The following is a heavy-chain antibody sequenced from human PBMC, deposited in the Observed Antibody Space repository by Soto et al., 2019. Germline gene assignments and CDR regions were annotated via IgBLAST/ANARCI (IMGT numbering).Heavy chain of an antibody. J-gene: IGHJ6*03. CDR2: ISAYNGNT. Sequence: ASVKVSCKASGYTFTSYGISWVRQAPGQGLEWMGWISAYNGNTSYAQKLQGRVTMTTDTSTSTAYMELRSLRSDDTAVYYCARDIGDYGYYYYYYMDVWGKGTTVTVS. V-gene: IGHV1-18*01. D-gene: IGHD4-17*01. CDR3: ARDIGDYGYYYYYYMDV. CDR1: GYTFTSYG.